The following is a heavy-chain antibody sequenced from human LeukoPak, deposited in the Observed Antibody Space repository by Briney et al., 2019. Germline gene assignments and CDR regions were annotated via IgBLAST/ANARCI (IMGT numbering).Heavy chain of an antibody. CDR3: AREGGYQYYYAMDV. Sequence: GGSLRLSCAASGFTVSRSFMSWVRQAPGKGLEWVSIIYSGGTTYYADSVRGRFTISRDNAKNSLYLQMSSLRAEDAAVYYCAREGGYQYYYAMDVWGQGTTVTVSS. CDR2: IYSGGTT. CDR1: GFTVSRSF. V-gene: IGHV3-66*01. D-gene: IGHD3-16*01. J-gene: IGHJ6*02.